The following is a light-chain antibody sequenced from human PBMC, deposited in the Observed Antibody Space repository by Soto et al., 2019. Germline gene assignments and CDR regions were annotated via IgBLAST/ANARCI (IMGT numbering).Light chain of an antibody. CDR2: DAS. CDR1: QSISSY. CDR3: QQRSNWPPLT. V-gene: IGKV3-11*01. Sequence: EMVLTQSPATLSLSPGERATLSCRASQSISSYLAWYQHKPGQAPRLLMYDASHRATGIPDRFSGSGSGTDFTLTISSLEPEDSATYYCQQRSNWPPLTFGGGTKVEIK. J-gene: IGKJ4*01.